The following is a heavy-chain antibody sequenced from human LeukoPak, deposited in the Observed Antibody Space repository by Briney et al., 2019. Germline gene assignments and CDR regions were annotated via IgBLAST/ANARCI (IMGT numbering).Heavy chain of an antibody. Sequence: GASVKVSCKASGYTFTSYAMNWVRPAPGQGLEWMGWINTNTGNPTYAQGFTGRFVFSLDTSVSTAYLQISSLKAEDTAVYYCARVYRYSSSEPLGNDYWGQGTLVTVSS. CDR2: INTNTGNP. V-gene: IGHV7-4-1*02. D-gene: IGHD6-13*01. J-gene: IGHJ4*02. CDR1: GYTFTSYA. CDR3: ARVYRYSSSEPLGNDY.